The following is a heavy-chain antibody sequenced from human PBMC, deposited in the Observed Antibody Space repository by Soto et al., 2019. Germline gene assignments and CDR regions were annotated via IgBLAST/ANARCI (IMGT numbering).Heavy chain of an antibody. D-gene: IGHD5-18*01. CDR3: ARDWGWGVATADLDAFDI. J-gene: IGHJ3*02. V-gene: IGHV3-53*01. CDR2: IYVIRST. Sequence: TGGSLRLSCAAAGFSVSSIYMSWVRQAPGKGLEWISLIYVIRSTYYADSVRGRFTLSRDSSKNTLYLQMNSLRAEDTAVYYCARDWGWGVATADLDAFDIWGPGTMVTVSS. CDR1: GFSVSSIY.